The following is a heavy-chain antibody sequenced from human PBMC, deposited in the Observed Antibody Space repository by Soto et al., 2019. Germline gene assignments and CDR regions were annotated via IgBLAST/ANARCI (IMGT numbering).Heavy chain of an antibody. CDR3: AREQYNWKL. D-gene: IGHD1-20*01. CDR2: VYHTGNT. J-gene: IGHJ4*02. Sequence: QVQLQESGPGLVKPSETLSLTCSVSGVSITNYYWTWIRHSPGKGLEWIGYVYHTGNTYYNPSLRSRVPISLDTSKNQVSLRLRSVTAADTAVYYCAREQYNWKLWGQGTLVTVSS. V-gene: IGHV4-59*01. CDR1: GVSITNYY.